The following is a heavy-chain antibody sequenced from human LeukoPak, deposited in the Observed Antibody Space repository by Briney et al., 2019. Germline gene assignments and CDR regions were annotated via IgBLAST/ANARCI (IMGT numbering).Heavy chain of an antibody. J-gene: IGHJ4*02. Sequence: PGGSLSLSCAASGFIFSNYAMSWVRQAPGKGLEWVSAISGSGGTTYYADSVKGRFTISRDNSKTTVYLQMSSLRVEDTAVYYCAHPGVLTPLWGQGTLVTVSS. CDR2: ISGSGGTT. CDR1: GFIFSNYA. V-gene: IGHV3-23*01. D-gene: IGHD7-27*01. CDR3: AHPGVLTPL.